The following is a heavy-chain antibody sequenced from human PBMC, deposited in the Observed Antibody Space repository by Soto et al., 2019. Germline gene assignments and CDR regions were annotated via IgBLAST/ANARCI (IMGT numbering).Heavy chain of an antibody. CDR3: ARDKPYTRFWALRVAFDI. J-gene: IGHJ3*02. CDR2: ISSSSSYI. CDR1: GFTFSSYS. D-gene: IGHD3-9*01. Sequence: PGGSLSLSCAASGFTFSSYSMNWVRQAPGKGLEWVPSISSSSSYIYYADSVKGRFTISRDNAKNSLYLQMNSLRAEDTAVYYCARDKPYTRFWALRVAFDIWGQGTMVTVSS. V-gene: IGHV3-21*01.